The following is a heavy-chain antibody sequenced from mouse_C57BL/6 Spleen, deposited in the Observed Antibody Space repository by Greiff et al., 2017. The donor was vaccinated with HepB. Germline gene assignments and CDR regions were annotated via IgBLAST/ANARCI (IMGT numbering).Heavy chain of an antibody. CDR3: ARRREDAMDY. CDR2: ISDGGSYT. CDR1: GFTFSSYA. Sequence: EVHLVESGGGLVKPGGSLKLSCAASGFTFSSYAMSWVRQTPEKRLEWVATISDGGSYTYYPDNVKGRFTISRDNAKNNLYLQMSHLKSEDTAMYYCARRREDAMDYWGQGTSVTVSS. J-gene: IGHJ4*01. V-gene: IGHV5-4*03.